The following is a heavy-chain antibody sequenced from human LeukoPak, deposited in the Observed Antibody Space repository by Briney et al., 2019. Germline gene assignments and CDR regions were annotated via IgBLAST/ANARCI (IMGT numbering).Heavy chain of an antibody. D-gene: IGHD3-10*01. J-gene: IGHJ4*02. CDR1: GYTLTDSY. Sequence: ASVKVSCKASGYTLTDSYMHWVRQAPGQGLEWMGWINPKTGGTNYAQRFQGRVTMTRDTSIRTAYMELNSLRSDDTAVYYCARDGRLTIFVRGIITEGSPPKNGGQGTLVTVSS. V-gene: IGHV1-2*02. CDR2: INPKTGGT. CDR3: ARDGRLTIFVRGIITEGSPPKN.